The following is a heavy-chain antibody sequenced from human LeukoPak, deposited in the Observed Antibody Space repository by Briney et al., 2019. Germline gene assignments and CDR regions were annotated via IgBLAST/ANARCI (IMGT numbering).Heavy chain of an antibody. CDR3: ASSGSYRFDY. J-gene: IGHJ4*02. CDR2: ITASGTAM. V-gene: IGHV3-48*02. D-gene: IGHD1-26*01. Sequence: AGGSLRLSCAASGFTFSSYSMNWVRLAPGKGLEWVSHITASGTAMFYAVSVKGRFTISRDNAKNSLYLQMNSLRDEDTAVYYCASSGSYRFDYWGQGTLVTVSS. CDR1: GFTFSSYS.